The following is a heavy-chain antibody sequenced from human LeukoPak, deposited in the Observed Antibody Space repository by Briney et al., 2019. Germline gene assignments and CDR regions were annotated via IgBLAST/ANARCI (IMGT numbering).Heavy chain of an antibody. Sequence: ASVKVSCKVSVYTLTELSMHWVRQAPGKGLEWMGGFDPEDGETIYAQKFQGRVTMTEDTSTDTAYMELSSLRSEDTAVYYCATHLLMVRGVTFFDYWGQGTLVTVSS. D-gene: IGHD3-10*01. CDR3: ATHLLMVRGVTFFDY. J-gene: IGHJ4*02. V-gene: IGHV1-24*01. CDR2: FDPEDGET. CDR1: VYTLTELS.